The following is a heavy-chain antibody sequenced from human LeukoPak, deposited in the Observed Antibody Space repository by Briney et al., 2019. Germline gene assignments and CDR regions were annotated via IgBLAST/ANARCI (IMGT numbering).Heavy chain of an antibody. V-gene: IGHV4-4*07. CDR1: GDSISSFH. D-gene: IGHD4-11*01. CDR3: ARAINDYSNYEVLTDNWFDP. J-gene: IGHJ5*02. CDR2: IYTSGST. Sequence: SETLSLTCTVSGDSISSFHWSWIRQPAGKGLEWIGRIYTSGSTNYNPSLKSRVTMSVDTSKNQFSLKLSSVTAADTAVYYCARAINDYSNYEVLTDNWFDPWGQGTLVTVSS.